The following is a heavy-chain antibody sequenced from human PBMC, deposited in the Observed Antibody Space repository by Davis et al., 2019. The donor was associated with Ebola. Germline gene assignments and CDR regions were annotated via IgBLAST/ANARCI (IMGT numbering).Heavy chain of an antibody. V-gene: IGHV3-48*01. CDR2: ISHTATTI. CDR3: ARAFYDSSGYHWFDP. D-gene: IGHD3-22*01. J-gene: IGHJ5*02. CDR1: GFAFGSNS. Sequence: GESLKISCAASGFAFGSNSMGWVRQTPEKGLEWVSYISHTATTIYYADSVKGRFTVSGDRATNSLYLQMDSLRAEDTAIYYCARAFYDSSGYHWFDPWGQGTLVTVSS.